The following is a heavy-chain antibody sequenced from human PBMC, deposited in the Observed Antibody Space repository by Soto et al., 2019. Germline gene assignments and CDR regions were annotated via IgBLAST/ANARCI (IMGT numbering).Heavy chain of an antibody. CDR2: TYYRSKWYN. Sequence: PSQTLSLTCAISGDSVSSNSAAWNWIRQSPSRGLEWLGRTYYRSKWYNDYAVSVKSRITINPDTSKNQFSLQLNSVTPEDTAVYYCARDSVGAGLGGGFSYGMDVWGQGTTVTVSS. V-gene: IGHV6-1*01. J-gene: IGHJ6*02. D-gene: IGHD1-26*01. CDR3: ARDSVGAGLGGGFSYGMDV. CDR1: GDSVSSNSAA.